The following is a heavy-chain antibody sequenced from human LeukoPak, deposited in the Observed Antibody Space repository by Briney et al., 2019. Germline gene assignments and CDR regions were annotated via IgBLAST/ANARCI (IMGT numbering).Heavy chain of an antibody. J-gene: IGHJ4*02. CDR1: GGSFSGFY. Sequence: SETLSLTCAVYGGSFSGFYWSWIRQPPGKGREWIGEINHSVSTNYNPSLKSRITISVDTSKNQFSLKLSSVTAADTAVYYCARALPIVVVIATAHFDYWGQGTLVTVSS. D-gene: IGHD2-21*01. CDR2: INHSVST. V-gene: IGHV4-34*01. CDR3: ARALPIVVVIATAHFDY.